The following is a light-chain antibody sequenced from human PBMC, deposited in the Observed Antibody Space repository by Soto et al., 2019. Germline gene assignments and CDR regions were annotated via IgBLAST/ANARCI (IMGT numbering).Light chain of an antibody. Sequence: LXXYXQKXXQXXRXXXXEASNRATGIPGRFSGSGSGTDFTLTISRLEPEDFAVYYCQQYGSSPSWTFGQGTKVDIK. CDR3: QQYGSSPSWT. CDR2: EAS. V-gene: IGKV3-20*01. J-gene: IGKJ1*01.